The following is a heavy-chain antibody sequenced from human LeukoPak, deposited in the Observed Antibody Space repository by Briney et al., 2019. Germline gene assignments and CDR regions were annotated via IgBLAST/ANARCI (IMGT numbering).Heavy chain of an antibody. CDR2: IYYSGST. D-gene: IGHD2-2*02. CDR1: GGSISSSSYY. Sequence: PSETLSLTCTVSGGSISSSSYYWGWLRQPPGKGLEWIGSIYYSGSTYYNPSLKSRVTISVDTFKNQFSLKLSSVTAADTAVYYCVARRAVPAAIARRGYFQHWGQGTLVTVSS. J-gene: IGHJ1*01. CDR3: VARRAVPAAIARRGYFQH. V-gene: IGHV4-39*07.